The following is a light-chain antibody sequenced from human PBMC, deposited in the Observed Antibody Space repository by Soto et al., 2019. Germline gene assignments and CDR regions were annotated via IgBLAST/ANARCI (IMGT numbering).Light chain of an antibody. CDR2: AAS. Sequence: EIVMTQSPATLSVSPGERATLSCRASQTVSTNLAWYQQKPGQAPRLLIYAASIRAPGIPARFSGSGSGTEFTLTISSLQSEDFAVYYCQQYNDWPPFTIGPGTRVDIK. J-gene: IGKJ3*01. CDR3: QQYNDWPPFT. V-gene: IGKV3-15*01. CDR1: QTVSTN.